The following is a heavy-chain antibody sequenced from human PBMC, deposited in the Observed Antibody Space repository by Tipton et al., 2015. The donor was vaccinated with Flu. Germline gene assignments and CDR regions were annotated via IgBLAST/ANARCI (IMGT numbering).Heavy chain of an antibody. D-gene: IGHD3-22*01. CDR2: ISGSGGTA. J-gene: IGHJ4*02. Sequence: SLRLSCAASGFTFSSYAMSWVRQAPGKGLEWVSAISGSGGTAYYADSVKGRFTISRDNSKNTLYLQMNRLRAEDTAVYYCAKDQPIVVVITPVRYFDYWGQGTLVTVSS. CDR1: GFTFSSYA. CDR3: AKDQPIVVVITPVRYFDY. V-gene: IGHV3-23*01.